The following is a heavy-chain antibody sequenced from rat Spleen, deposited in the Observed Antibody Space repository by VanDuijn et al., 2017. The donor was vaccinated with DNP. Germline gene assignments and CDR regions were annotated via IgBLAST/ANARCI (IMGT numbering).Heavy chain of an antibody. V-gene: IGHV5-25*01. CDR2: ISTSGRKT. D-gene: IGHD1-12*03. Sequence: EVQLVESGGGLVQPGRSLKLSCAASGFTFSDYNMAWVRQAPKKGLEWVTTISTSGRKTYYPDSVKGRFTISRDNTKNILYLQMNSLTSEDTATYYCASVYDGYPPYAMDAWGQGTSVTVSS. CDR1: GFTFSDYN. J-gene: IGHJ4*01. CDR3: ASVYDGYPPYAMDA.